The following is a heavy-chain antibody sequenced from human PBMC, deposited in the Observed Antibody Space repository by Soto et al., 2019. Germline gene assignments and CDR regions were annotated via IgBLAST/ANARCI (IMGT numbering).Heavy chain of an antibody. CDR1: GYTFTGYY. CDR2: INPNSGGT. J-gene: IGHJ4*02. Sequence: ASVKVSCKASGYTFTGYYMHWVRQAPGQGLEWMGWINPNSGGTNYAQKFQGWVTMTRDTSISTAYMELSRLRSDDTAVYYCARDSGYSSSWYVETEPSFDYWGQGTLVTVSS. CDR3: ARDSGYSSSWYVETEPSFDY. D-gene: IGHD6-13*01. V-gene: IGHV1-2*04.